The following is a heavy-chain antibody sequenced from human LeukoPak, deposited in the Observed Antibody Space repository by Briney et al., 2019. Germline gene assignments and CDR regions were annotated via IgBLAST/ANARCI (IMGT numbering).Heavy chain of an antibody. CDR1: GYTFTGYY. J-gene: IGHJ4*02. V-gene: IGHV1-2*06. CDR2: INPSSGDE. CDR3: SKNIHGAGGYGAGGN. Sequence: GASVKDSCKASGYTFTGYYMHWVLQAPGQGLQWMGRINPSSGDEQYPQKFQGRVTMTRDTSIKTTYMELRGMQSDDTAVYYCSKNIHGAGGYGAGGNWGQGTLVTVSS. D-gene: IGHD5-12*01.